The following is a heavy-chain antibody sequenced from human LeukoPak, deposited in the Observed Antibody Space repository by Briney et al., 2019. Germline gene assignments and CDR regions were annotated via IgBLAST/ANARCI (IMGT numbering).Heavy chain of an antibody. CDR2: IYPGDSDT. V-gene: IGHV5-51*01. Sequence: GESLKISCKGSGYSLTSYWIGWVRQMPGKGLEWMGIIYPGDSDTRYSPSFQGQVTISADKSISTAYLQWSSLKASDTAMYYCATSSYGSGSYYYYYYYGMDVWGQGTTVTVSS. CDR3: ATSSYGSGSYYYYYYYGMDV. J-gene: IGHJ6*02. D-gene: IGHD3-10*01. CDR1: GYSLTSYW.